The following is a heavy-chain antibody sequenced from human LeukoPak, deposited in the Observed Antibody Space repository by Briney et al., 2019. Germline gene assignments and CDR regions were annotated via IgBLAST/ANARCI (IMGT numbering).Heavy chain of an antibody. Sequence: SETQSLTCTVSGGSISSYYWSWIRQPPGKGLEWIGYIYYSGSTNYNPSLKSRVTISVDASKNQFSLKLSSVTAADTAVYYCARGIVVVPAAHNWFDPWGQGTLVTVSS. CDR3: ARGIVVVPAAHNWFDP. D-gene: IGHD2-2*01. CDR2: IYYSGST. V-gene: IGHV4-59*01. CDR1: GGSISSYY. J-gene: IGHJ5*02.